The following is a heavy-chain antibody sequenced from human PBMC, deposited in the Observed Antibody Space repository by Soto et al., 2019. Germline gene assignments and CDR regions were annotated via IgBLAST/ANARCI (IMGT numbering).Heavy chain of an antibody. J-gene: IGHJ4*02. CDR1: GGSISRYY. V-gene: IGHV4-59*01. Sequence: SETLSLTCTVSGGSISRYYWSWIRQSPGKGLEWIGYMYYSGSTNYNPSLKSRVTISIDTSRNQFSLKLSSVTAADTAVYYCARGTFGVVKDWGQGTLVTVSS. CDR2: MYYSGST. CDR3: ARGTFGVVKD. D-gene: IGHD3-3*01.